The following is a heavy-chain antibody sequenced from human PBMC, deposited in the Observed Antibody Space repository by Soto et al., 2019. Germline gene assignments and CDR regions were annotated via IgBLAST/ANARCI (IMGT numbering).Heavy chain of an antibody. CDR2: IIPILGIA. J-gene: IGHJ4*02. D-gene: IGHD4-17*01. CDR3: ARAAYGDYVYYCDY. V-gene: IGHV1-69*02. Sequence: QVQLVQSGAEVKKPGSSVKVSCKASGGTFSSYTISWVRQAPGQGLEWMGRIIPILGIANYAQKFQGRVTITADKSTSTAYMELSSLRSEDTAVYYCARAAYGDYVYYCDYWGQGTLVTVSS. CDR1: GGTFSSYT.